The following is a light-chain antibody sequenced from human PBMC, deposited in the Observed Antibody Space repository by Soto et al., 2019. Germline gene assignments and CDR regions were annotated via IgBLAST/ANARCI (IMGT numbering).Light chain of an antibody. J-gene: IGKJ2*01. Sequence: DIQMTQSPSTLSASVGDRVTITCRASQTISSWLAWYQQKPGKAPKLLIYKASSLESEVPSRFSGSGSGTECTLTISSLQPDDFATYSCQQYNSYPYTFGQGTKLEIK. CDR3: QQYNSYPYT. CDR1: QTISSW. V-gene: IGKV1-5*03. CDR2: KAS.